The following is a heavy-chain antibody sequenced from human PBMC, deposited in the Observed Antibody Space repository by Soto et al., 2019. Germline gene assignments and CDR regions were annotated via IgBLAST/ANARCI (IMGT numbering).Heavy chain of an antibody. J-gene: IGHJ6*02. CDR2: IYYSGST. CDR1: GGSISSGDYY. CDR3: ARDQRDYDILTGYMDV. Sequence: SEPLSLTCDVSGGSISSGDYYWSWIRQPPGKGLEWIGYIYYSGSTYYNPSLKSRVTISVDTSKNQFSLKLSSVTAADTAVYYCARDQRDYDILTGYMDVWGQGTTVTVSS. D-gene: IGHD3-9*01. V-gene: IGHV4-30-4*01.